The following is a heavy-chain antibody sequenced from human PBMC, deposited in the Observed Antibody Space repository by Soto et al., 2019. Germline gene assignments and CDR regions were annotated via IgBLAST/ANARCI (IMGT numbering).Heavy chain of an antibody. CDR1: AGSISTYY. D-gene: IGHD2-8*01. V-gene: IGHV4-4*07. CDR2: IHTSGNT. CDR3: ARGGMAPAYYNAMDV. Sequence: SETLSLTCTVSAGSISTYYWNWIRQSAGKGLEWIGQIHTSGNTNYDPALTGRVSMSLDASRNQFSLRLTSATAADTATYYCARGGMAPAYYNAMDVWGRGATVTSP. J-gene: IGHJ6*02.